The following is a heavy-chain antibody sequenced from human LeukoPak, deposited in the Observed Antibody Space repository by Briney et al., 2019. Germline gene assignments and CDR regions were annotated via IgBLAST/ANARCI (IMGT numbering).Heavy chain of an antibody. Sequence: PGGSLRLSCAASGFTFSDYYMSWIRQAPGKGLEWVSYISSSGSTIYYADSVKGRFTISRDSAKNSLYLQMNSLRAEDTAVYYCARDSSGWLDAFDIWGQGTMVTVSS. V-gene: IGHV3-11*01. CDR2: ISSSGSTI. CDR3: ARDSSGWLDAFDI. CDR1: GFTFSDYY. D-gene: IGHD6-19*01. J-gene: IGHJ3*02.